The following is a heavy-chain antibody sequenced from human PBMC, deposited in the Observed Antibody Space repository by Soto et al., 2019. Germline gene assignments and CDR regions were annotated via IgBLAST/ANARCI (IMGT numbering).Heavy chain of an antibody. CDR3: ARDLIVDGPDYYATDV. Sequence: DSVKVSCNASGYSLRGNYIPWVRQTPGQGLEWMGWINPNSSGTVYAQKFQGRVTMTRDTSLTTVYMQLNRLTSDDSAVYYCARDLIVDGPDYYATDVWGQGTTVTVSS. D-gene: IGHD3-22*01. CDR1: GYSLRGNY. J-gene: IGHJ6*02. CDR2: INPNSSGT. V-gene: IGHV1-2*02.